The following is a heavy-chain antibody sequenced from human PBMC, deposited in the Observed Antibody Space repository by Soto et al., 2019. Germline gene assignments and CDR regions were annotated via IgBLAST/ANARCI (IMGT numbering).Heavy chain of an antibody. CDR2: IWYDGSNK. V-gene: IGHV3-33*01. CDR3: AREFCSGGSCYECFDY. D-gene: IGHD2-15*01. CDR1: GFTFSSYG. J-gene: IGHJ4*02. Sequence: GGSLRLSCAASGFTFSSYGMHWVRQAPGKGLEWVAVIWYDGSNKYYADSVKGRFTISRDNSKNTLYLQMNSLRAEDTAVYYCAREFCSGGSCYECFDYWGQGTLVIVSS.